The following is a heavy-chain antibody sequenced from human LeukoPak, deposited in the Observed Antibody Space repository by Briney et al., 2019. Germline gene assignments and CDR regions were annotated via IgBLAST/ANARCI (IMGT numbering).Heavy chain of an antibody. Sequence: ASVKVSCKASGYTFIDYYMHWVRQAPGQGLEWMGWINPNSGDTNYAQKFQGRVTMTRDTSISTAYMELSWLRSDDTAVFYCARDGRAQQSPEDSWGQGTLITVSS. J-gene: IGHJ4*02. CDR3: ARDGRAQQSPEDS. CDR2: INPNSGDT. CDR1: GYTFIDYY. D-gene: IGHD1-14*01. V-gene: IGHV1-2*02.